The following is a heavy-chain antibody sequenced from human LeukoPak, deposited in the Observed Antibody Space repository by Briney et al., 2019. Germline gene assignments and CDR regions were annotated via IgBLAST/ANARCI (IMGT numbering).Heavy chain of an antibody. D-gene: IGHD2-15*01. CDR2: INPNSGGT. Sequence: ASVKVSCKASGYTFTGYYMHWVRQAPGQGLEWMGWINPNSGGTNYAQKFQGRVTMTRDTSISTAYMELSRLRSDDTAVYYCARDPPPTSRLLLVCAFDIWGQGTMVTVSS. CDR3: ARDPPPTSRLLLVCAFDI. V-gene: IGHV1-2*02. CDR1: GYTFTGYY. J-gene: IGHJ3*02.